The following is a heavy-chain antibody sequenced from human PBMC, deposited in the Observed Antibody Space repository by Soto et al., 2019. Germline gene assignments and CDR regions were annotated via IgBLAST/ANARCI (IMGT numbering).Heavy chain of an antibody. CDR2: INPSGGSA. V-gene: IGHV1-46*01. J-gene: IGHJ4*02. CDR1: GYTFTTYY. D-gene: IGHD5-12*01. Sequence: QVQLVQSGAEVKKPGASVKVSCKASGYTFTTYYIHWVRQAPGQGLEWIGVINPSGGSATYTQNFQDRVTMTRDTSTSTVTLELGSLTTDDTALYYCARSPLLRWLQFWHFDYWGQGALVTVSS. CDR3: ARSPLLRWLQFWHFDY.